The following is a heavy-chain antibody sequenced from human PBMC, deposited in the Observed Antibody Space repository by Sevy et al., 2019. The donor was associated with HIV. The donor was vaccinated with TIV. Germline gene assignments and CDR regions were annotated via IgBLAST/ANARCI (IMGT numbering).Heavy chain of an antibody. CDR2: IKSKTYGGTT. Sequence: GGSLRLSCTASGFTFGDYAMSWLRQAPGKGLEWVGFIKSKTYGGTTEYAASVKGRFTISRDDSKSIAYLQMNSLKTEDTALYHCSRVQGTISPYNYFGMDVWGQGTTVTVSS. V-gene: IGHV3-49*03. CDR1: GFTFGDYA. J-gene: IGHJ6*02. CDR3: SRVQGTISPYNYFGMDV. D-gene: IGHD3-3*01.